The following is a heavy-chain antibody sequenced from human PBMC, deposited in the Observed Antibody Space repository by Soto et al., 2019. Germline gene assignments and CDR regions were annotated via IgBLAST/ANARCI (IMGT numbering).Heavy chain of an antibody. CDR1: GYTFTGYY. V-gene: IGHV1-2*04. CDR2: INPNSGGT. Sequence: ASVKVSCKAAGYTFTGYYMHLVRQAPGQGLEWMGWINPNSGGTNYAQKFQGWVTMTRDTSISTAYMELSRLRSDDTAVYYCARERPGIAVAGHDAFDIWGQGTMVTVSS. D-gene: IGHD6-19*01. J-gene: IGHJ3*02. CDR3: ARERPGIAVAGHDAFDI.